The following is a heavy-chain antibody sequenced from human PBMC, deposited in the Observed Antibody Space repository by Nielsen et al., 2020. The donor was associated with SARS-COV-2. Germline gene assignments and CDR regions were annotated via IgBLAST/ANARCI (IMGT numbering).Heavy chain of an antibody. CDR3: AKDFSAGSTGY. J-gene: IGHJ4*02. D-gene: IGHD3-9*01. Sequence: GGSLRLSCAASGFTFDDYAMHWVRQAPGKGLEWVSGISWNSGSIGYADSVKGRFTISRDNAKNSLYLQMNSLRAEDTALYYCAKDFSAGSTGYWGQGTLVTVSS. V-gene: IGHV3-9*01. CDR2: ISWNSGSI. CDR1: GFTFDDYA.